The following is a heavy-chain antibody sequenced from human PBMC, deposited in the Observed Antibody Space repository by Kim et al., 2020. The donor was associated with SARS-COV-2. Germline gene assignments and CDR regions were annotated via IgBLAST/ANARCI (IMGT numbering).Heavy chain of an antibody. J-gene: IGHJ6*02. V-gene: IGHV4-34*01. D-gene: IGHD6-13*01. CDR2: INHSGST. Sequence: SETLSLTCAVYGGSFSGYYWSWIRQPPGKGLEWIGEINHSGSTNYNPSLKSRVTISVDTSKNQFSLKLSSVTAADTAVYYCATLWVAGYSSSWYYYGMDVWGQGTTVTVSS. CDR1: GGSFSGYY. CDR3: ATLWVAGYSSSWYYYGMDV.